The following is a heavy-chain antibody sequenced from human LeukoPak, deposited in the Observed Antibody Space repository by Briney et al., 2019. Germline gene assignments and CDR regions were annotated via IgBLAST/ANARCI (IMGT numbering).Heavy chain of an antibody. D-gene: IGHD3-22*01. Sequence: GESLKISCKGSGYSFTSYWIGWVRQMPGKGLEWMGIIYPGDSDTRYSPSFQGQVTISVDKSISTAYLQWSSLKASDTALYFCARLRTDDSSGYYIHYYMDVWGKGTTVTVSS. CDR1: GYSFTSYW. V-gene: IGHV5-51*01. CDR2: IYPGDSDT. CDR3: ARLRTDDSSGYYIHYYMDV. J-gene: IGHJ6*03.